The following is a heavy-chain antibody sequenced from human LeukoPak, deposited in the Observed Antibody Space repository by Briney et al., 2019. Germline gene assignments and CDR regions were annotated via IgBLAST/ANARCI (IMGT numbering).Heavy chain of an antibody. CDR2: ITSSGDGT. Sequence: PGGSLRLSCAASGFTFSSYAMSWVRQAPGKGLEWVSSITSSGDGTYYADSVKGRFTIFRDNSKNTLYLQMNSLRAEDTAVYYCAKDSPVATIWGQGTMVTVSS. J-gene: IGHJ3*02. D-gene: IGHD5-12*01. CDR1: GFTFSSYA. CDR3: AKDSPVATI. V-gene: IGHV3-23*01.